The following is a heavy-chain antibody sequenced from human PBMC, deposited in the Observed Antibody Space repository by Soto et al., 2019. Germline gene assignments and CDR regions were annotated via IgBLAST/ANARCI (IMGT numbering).Heavy chain of an antibody. CDR2: IIGSGVST. CDR1: GFTPNNFA. J-gene: IGHJ6*02. Sequence: GGSRRLSWSSSGFTPNNFAMMWVRQAPGKGLAWVSTIIGSGVSTYYADSVEGRYTVPSNVPRHTLYVEENSLLSEDAAIYFCARVVQGYRSIFGSSGMGVVGPGTTVNV. CDR3: ARVVQGYRSIFGSSGMGV. D-gene: IGHD6-13*01. V-gene: IGHV3-23*01.